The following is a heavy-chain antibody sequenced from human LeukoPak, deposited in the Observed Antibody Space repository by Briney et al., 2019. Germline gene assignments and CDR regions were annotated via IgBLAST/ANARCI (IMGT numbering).Heavy chain of an antibody. CDR1: GFTVSSNS. J-gene: IGHJ4*02. V-gene: IGHV3-30*04. Sequence: GGSLRLSCTVSGFTVSSNSMHWVRQAPGKGLEWVAVISYDGSNKYYADSVKGRFTISRDNSKNTLYLQMNSLRAEDTAVYYCAREYYDFWSGYSTKYYHFDYWGQGTLVTVSS. D-gene: IGHD3-3*01. CDR2: ISYDGSNK. CDR3: AREYYDFWSGYSTKYYHFDY.